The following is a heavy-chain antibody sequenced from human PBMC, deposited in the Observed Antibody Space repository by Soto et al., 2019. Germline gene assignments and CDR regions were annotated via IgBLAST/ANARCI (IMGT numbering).Heavy chain of an antibody. J-gene: IGHJ5*02. V-gene: IGHV4-31*02. CDR3: ARERGLRLGSVFGEEELVDP. D-gene: IGHD3-10*02. CDR1: GGSISSGGYY. Sequence: SETLSLTCTVSGGSISSGGYYWSWIRQHPGKGLEWIGYIYYSGSTYYNPSLKSRVTISVDTSKNQFSLKLSSVTAADTAVYYCARERGLRLGSVFGEEELVDPWGQGTLVTVSS. CDR2: IYYSGST.